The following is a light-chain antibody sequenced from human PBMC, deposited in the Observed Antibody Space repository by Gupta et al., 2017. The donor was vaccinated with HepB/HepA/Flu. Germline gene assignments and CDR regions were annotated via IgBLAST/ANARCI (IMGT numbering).Light chain of an antibody. J-gene: IGKJ2*01. Sequence: IVMTQSPATLPVSLGERPTLSCRASQTISSSLAWYQPKPGQAPRLLIYGASTRATGIPARFSGSGSGTEFTLTVSSLQSEDFAVYYCQQYINWPLTFGQGTKLEIK. CDR2: GAS. CDR1: QTISSS. V-gene: IGKV3-15*01. CDR3: QQYINWPLT.